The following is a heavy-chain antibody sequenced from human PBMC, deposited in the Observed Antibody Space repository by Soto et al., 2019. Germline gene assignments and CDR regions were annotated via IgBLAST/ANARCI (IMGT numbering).Heavy chain of an antibody. CDR2: IYWDDDK. Sequence: QITLKESGPTLVKPTQTLTLTCTFSGFSLSTSGVGVGWIRQPPGKALEWLALIYWDDDKRYSPSLKSRLTITKDTSKNQVVLTRTNMDPVDTATYYCAHRQSSSWGGGGFDPWCQGTLVTVSS. J-gene: IGHJ5*02. CDR1: GFSLSTSGVG. D-gene: IGHD6-13*01. V-gene: IGHV2-5*02. CDR3: AHRQSSSWGGGGFDP.